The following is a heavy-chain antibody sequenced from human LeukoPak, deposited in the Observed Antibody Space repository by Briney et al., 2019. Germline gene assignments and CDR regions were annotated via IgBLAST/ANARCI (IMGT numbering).Heavy chain of an antibody. CDR2: ISGSYGTT. J-gene: IGHJ4*02. CDR3: VLRGGATDY. CDR1: GFTFSSFV. Sequence: GGSLRLSCAASGFTFSSFVLNWVRQAPGKGLEWVSTISGSYGTTYYADSVKGRFTISRDNSKNTLYLQMNSLRAEDTAVYYCVLRGGATDYWGQGTLVTVSS. V-gene: IGHV3-23*01. D-gene: IGHD3-16*01.